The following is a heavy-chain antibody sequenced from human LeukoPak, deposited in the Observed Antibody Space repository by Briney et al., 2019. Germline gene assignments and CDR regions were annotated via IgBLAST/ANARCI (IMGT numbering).Heavy chain of an antibody. CDR3: ASSPLDEQQLVIGAFDI. CDR2: INPNSGGT. Sequence: GASVKVSCKASGYIFTGYYMHWVRQAPGQGLEWMGWINPNSGGTNYAQKFQGRVTMTRDTSISTAYMELSRLRSDDTAVYYCASSPLDEQQLVIGAFDIWGQGTTVTVSS. J-gene: IGHJ3*02. V-gene: IGHV1-2*02. CDR1: GYIFTGYY. D-gene: IGHD6-13*01.